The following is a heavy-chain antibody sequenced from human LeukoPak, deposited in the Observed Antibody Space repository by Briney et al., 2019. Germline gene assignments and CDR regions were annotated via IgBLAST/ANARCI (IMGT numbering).Heavy chain of an antibody. V-gene: IGHV1-2*02. CDR2: INPNSGGT. D-gene: IGHD1-26*01. J-gene: IGHJ6*03. CDR1: GYPFTGYY. CDR3: ARGMEPYYYMDV. Sequence: ASVKVSCKASGYPFTGYYLHWVRQAPGQGLEWMGWINPNSGGTNYAQKFQGRVTMTRDTSISTAYMELSRLRSDDTAVYYCARGMEPYYYMDVWGKGTTVTVSS.